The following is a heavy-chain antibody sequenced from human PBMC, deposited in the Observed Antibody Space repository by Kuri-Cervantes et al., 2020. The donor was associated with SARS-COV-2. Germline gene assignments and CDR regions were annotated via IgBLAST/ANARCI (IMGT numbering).Heavy chain of an antibody. D-gene: IGHD3-22*01. J-gene: IGHJ6*03. CDR3: AKGYYYDSGDYYTPYPNMDV. CDR1: GFTVSSNY. V-gene: IGHV3-53*01. CDR2: IYSGGST. Sequence: GGSLRLSCAASGFTVSSNYMSWVRQAPGKGLEWVSVIYSGGSTYYADSVKGRFTISRDNSKNTLYLQMNSLRAEDTAAYYCAKGYYYDSGDYYTPYPNMDVWGKGTTVTVSS.